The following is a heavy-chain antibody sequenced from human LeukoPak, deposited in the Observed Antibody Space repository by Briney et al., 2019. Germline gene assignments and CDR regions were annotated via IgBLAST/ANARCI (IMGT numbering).Heavy chain of an antibody. V-gene: IGHV4-34*01. J-gene: IGHJ3*02. Sequence: SETLSLTCAVYGGSFSGYYWSWIRQPPGKGLEWIGEINHSGSTNYNPSLKSRVTISVDTSKNQFSLKLSSVTAADTAVYYCARPVGSYGRWSAFDIWGQGTMVTVSS. CDR1: GGSFSGYY. CDR2: INHSGST. CDR3: ARPVGSYGRWSAFDI. D-gene: IGHD2-15*01.